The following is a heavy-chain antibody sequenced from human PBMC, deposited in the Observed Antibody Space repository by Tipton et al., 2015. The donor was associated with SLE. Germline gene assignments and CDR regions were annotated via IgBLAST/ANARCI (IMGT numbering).Heavy chain of an antibody. J-gene: IGHJ4*02. V-gene: IGHV4-61*02. CDR1: GDSITSGDYY. CDR3: AREGYSSGWYGDFDS. D-gene: IGHD6-19*01. CDR2: IHRSGSS. Sequence: LRLSCTVSGDSITSGDYYWSWIRQPAGKGLEWIGRIHRSGSSNYNPSLKSRVTMSVDTSKKQFSLKVDSVTAADTALYYCAREGYSSGWYGDFDSWGQGTLVTASS.